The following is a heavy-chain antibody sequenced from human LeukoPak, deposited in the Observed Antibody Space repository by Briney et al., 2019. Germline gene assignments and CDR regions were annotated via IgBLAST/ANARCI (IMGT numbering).Heavy chain of an antibody. Sequence: PGGSLRLSCAASGVTPSSYNMNCGGEAPGKEVEWGGVISHDGRRKDYADSVKGRFTISRDNSKGTLYLQMNSLRAEDTAVYYCAKRPTDYGEYVSYFDYWGQGTLVTVSS. D-gene: IGHD4-17*01. V-gene: IGHV3-30*18. J-gene: IGHJ4*02. CDR2: ISHDGRRK. CDR1: GVTPSSYN. CDR3: AKRPTDYGEYVSYFDY.